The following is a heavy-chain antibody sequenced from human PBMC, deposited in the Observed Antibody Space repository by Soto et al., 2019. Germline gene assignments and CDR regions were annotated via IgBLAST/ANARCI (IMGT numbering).Heavy chain of an antibody. CDR2: VYHSGST. CDR3: ATGYDWFDP. V-gene: IGHV4-59*03. J-gene: IGHJ5*02. CDR1: GASITSSY. Sequence: QVHLQESGPGLVKPSETLSLTCTVSGASITSSYWTWVRQPPGKGLEWIGYVYHSGSTNYNPSLKSRVTLSVCTSKNQFSLRLTSVTAADTAVYYCATGYDWFDPWGQGALVTVSS. D-gene: IGHD7-27*01.